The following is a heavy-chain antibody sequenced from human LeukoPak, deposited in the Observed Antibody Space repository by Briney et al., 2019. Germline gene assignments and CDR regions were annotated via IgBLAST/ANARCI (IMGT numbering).Heavy chain of an antibody. CDR3: ARDRQWLVDH. D-gene: IGHD6-19*01. J-gene: IGHJ5*02. Sequence: SETLSLTCTVPGDSISSYYWSWIRQPAGKGLEWIGRVYVAGSTNLNPALQSRVTMSVDTSKNQFSLKLTSVTAADTAVYYCARDRQWLVDHWGQGTLVTVSS. V-gene: IGHV4-4*07. CDR1: GDSISSYY. CDR2: VYVAGST.